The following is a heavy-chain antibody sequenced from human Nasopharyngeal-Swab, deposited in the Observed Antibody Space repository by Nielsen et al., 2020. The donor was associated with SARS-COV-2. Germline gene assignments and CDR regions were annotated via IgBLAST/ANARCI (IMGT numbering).Heavy chain of an antibody. V-gene: IGHV3-23*01. D-gene: IGHD2-2*01. CDR1: GFTFSSYA. Sequence: GGSLRLSCAASGFTFSSYAMSWVRQAPGKGLEWVSAISASGGSTFYTDSVKGRFTISRDNSKNTLYLQMNSLRAEDTAVYYCAKYRTYCTSTSCASFDYWGQGTLVTVSS. CDR3: AKYRTYCTSTSCASFDY. CDR2: ISASGGST. J-gene: IGHJ4*02.